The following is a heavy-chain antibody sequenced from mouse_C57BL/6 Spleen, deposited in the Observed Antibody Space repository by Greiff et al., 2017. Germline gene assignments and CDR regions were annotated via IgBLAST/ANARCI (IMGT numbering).Heavy chain of an antibody. CDR2: ISYDGSN. J-gene: IGHJ1*03. CDR3: ARATGTEYFDV. Sequence: EVQVEESGPGLVKPSPSLSLSCSVTGYSITSGYYWKWIRQFPGNKVECMGYISYDGSNNYNQYLKNLISITRDTSKNQFFLKLNSVTTEDTATYSYARATGTEYFDVWGTGTTLTVSS. D-gene: IGHD4-1*01. CDR1: GYSITSGYY. V-gene: IGHV3-6*01.